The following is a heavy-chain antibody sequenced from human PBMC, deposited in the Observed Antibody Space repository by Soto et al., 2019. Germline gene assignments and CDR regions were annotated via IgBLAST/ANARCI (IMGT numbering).Heavy chain of an antibody. CDR3: AKDYCSGGSCYSGGVNFDY. D-gene: IGHD2-15*01. V-gene: IGHV3-23*01. CDR1: GFTFSSYA. Sequence: EVQLLESGGGLVQPGGSLRLSCAASGFTFSSYAMSWVRQAPGKGLEWVSAISGSGGSTYYADSVKGRFTISRDNSKNTLYLQMNSLRAEDTAVYYCAKDYCSGGSCYSGGVNFDYWGRGTLVTVAS. CDR2: ISGSGGST. J-gene: IGHJ4*02.